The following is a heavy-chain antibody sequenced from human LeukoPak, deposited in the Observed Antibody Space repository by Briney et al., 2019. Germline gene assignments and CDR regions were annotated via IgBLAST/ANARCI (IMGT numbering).Heavy chain of an antibody. J-gene: IGHJ6*02. D-gene: IGHD6-19*01. CDR3: AKALGGSGWYRYYYYGMDV. Sequence: GGSLRLSCAASGFTLSSYGMHWVRQAPGKGLEWVAFIRYDGSNKYYADSVKGRFTISRDNSKNTLYLQMNSLRAEDTAVYYCAKALGGSGWYRYYYYGMDVWGQGTTVTVSS. CDR2: IRYDGSNK. CDR1: GFTLSSYG. V-gene: IGHV3-30*02.